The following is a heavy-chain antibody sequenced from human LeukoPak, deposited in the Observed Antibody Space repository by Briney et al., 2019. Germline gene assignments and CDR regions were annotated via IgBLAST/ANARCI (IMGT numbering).Heavy chain of an antibody. CDR2: INPNSGGT. CDR1: GYTFTGYY. V-gene: IGHV1-2*02. J-gene: IGHJ4*02. Sequence: GASVKVSCEASGYTFTGYYMHWVRQAPGQGLEWMGWINPNSGGTNYAQKFQGRVTMTRDTSISTAYMELSRLRSDDTAVYYCARARYSSGWYFDYWGQGTLVTVSS. D-gene: IGHD6-19*01. CDR3: ARARYSSGWYFDY.